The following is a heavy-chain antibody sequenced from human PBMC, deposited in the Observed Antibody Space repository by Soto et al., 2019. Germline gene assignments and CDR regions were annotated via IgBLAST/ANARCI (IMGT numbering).Heavy chain of an antibody. D-gene: IGHD3-10*01. CDR3: ANLPLYGSGFDC. V-gene: IGHV3-9*01. CDR2: ISWNGAAT. CDR1: GFTFDDYA. J-gene: IGHJ4*02. Sequence: EVQLVESGGGLVQPGGSLRLSCAASGFTFDDYAIHWVRQAPGKGLEWVSGISWNGAATGYADSVKGRFTISRDNAKNTLYRQMNSHGSDDTAIYYCANLPLYGSGFDCWGLGTLVTVSS.